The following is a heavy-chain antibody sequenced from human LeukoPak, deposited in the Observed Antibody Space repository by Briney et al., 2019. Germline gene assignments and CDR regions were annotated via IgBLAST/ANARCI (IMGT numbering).Heavy chain of an antibody. CDR1: GYTFTVHY. CDR2: INPNSGVT. Sequence: ASVKVSCKASGYTFTVHYVNWVRQAPGQGLEWMGWINPNSGVTNFAQKFQDRVSVTRDTAITTAYMELSRLTSDDTAVYYCARARAPYSGYDLPDYWGQGTLVTVS. CDR3: ARARAPYSGYDLPDY. J-gene: IGHJ4*02. D-gene: IGHD5-12*01. V-gene: IGHV1-2*02.